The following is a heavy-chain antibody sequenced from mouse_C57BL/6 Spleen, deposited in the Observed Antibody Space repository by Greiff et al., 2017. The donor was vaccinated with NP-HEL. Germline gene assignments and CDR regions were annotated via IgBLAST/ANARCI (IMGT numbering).Heavy chain of an antibody. CDR3: ARGPGPSLITTVVAPFDY. J-gene: IGHJ2*01. CDR2: ISYDGSN. Sequence: DVKLQESGPGLVKPSQSLSLTCSVTGYSITSGYYWNWIRQFPGNKLEWMGYISYDGSNNYNPSLKNRISITRDTSKNQFFLKLNSVTTEDTATYYCARGPGPSLITTVVAPFDYWGQGTTLTVSS. D-gene: IGHD1-1*01. V-gene: IGHV3-6*01. CDR1: GYSITSGYY.